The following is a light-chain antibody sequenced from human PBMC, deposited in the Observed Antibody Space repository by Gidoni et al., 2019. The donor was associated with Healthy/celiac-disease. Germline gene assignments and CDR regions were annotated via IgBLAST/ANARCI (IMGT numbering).Light chain of an antibody. Sequence: DIQMTQSPSSLSASVGDRVTITCQASQDISNYLNWYQQKPGKAPKLLIYDASNLETGVPSRFSGSVSGTDFTFSISCLQPEDIATYSCQQYDNLPPTFGQGTRLEIK. CDR3: QQYDNLPPT. V-gene: IGKV1-33*01. CDR1: QDISNY. J-gene: IGKJ5*01. CDR2: DAS.